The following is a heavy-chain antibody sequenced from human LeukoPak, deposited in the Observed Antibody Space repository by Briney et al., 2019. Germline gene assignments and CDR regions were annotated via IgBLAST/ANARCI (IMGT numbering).Heavy chain of an antibody. D-gene: IGHD3-22*01. CDR2: IYTSGST. CDR3: ARDGRGVVVI. Sequence: SQTLSLTCTVSGGSISSGSYYWSWIRQPAGKGLEWIGRIYTSGSTNYNPSLKSRVTISVDTSKNQFPLKLSSVTAADTAVYYCARDGRGVVVIWGQGTLVTVSS. CDR1: GGSISSGSYY. J-gene: IGHJ4*02. V-gene: IGHV4-61*02.